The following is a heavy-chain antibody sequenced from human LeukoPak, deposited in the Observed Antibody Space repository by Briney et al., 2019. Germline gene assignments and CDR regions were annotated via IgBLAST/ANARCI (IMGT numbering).Heavy chain of an antibody. CDR3: ARQPSGYYGDSGYYPYYFDY. D-gene: IGHD3-3*01. J-gene: IGHJ4*02. V-gene: IGHV4-59*08. CDR1: GGSISSYY. CDR2: IFHCGST. Sequence: PSETLSLTCTVSGGSISSYYWNWVRQPPGKGLEWIGYIFHCGSTKYGPSLNSRVTISLDTSKNQFSLSLNSVTAADTAVYYCARQPSGYYGDSGYYPYYFDYWGQGILVTVSS.